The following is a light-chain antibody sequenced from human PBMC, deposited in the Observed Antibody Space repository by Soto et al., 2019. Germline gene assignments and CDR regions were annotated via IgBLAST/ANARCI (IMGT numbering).Light chain of an antibody. J-gene: IGLJ2*01. V-gene: IGLV2-23*01. CDR3: CSYAGSKTVI. CDR1: SSDIGSSDL. CDR2: EAT. Sequence: SALTQPASVSGSPGQSITISCTGTSSDIGSSDLVSWYQQHTGKPPQLIIYEATKRPSGVSNRFSGSKSGNTASLTISGLQAEDEADYHCCSYAGSKTVIFGGGTKVTVL.